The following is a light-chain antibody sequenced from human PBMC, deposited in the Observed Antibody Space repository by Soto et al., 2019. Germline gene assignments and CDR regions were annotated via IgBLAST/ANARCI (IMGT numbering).Light chain of an antibody. Sequence: EIVLTQSPATLSLSPGERATLSCRASQSISSYLAWYQQNPGQAPRLLISDASNRATGIPARFSGGGSGTDFTLTINSLEPEDFAVYYCQQRSNWLFTFGPGTKVDIK. J-gene: IGKJ3*01. CDR2: DAS. CDR1: QSISSY. CDR3: QQRSNWLFT. V-gene: IGKV3-11*01.